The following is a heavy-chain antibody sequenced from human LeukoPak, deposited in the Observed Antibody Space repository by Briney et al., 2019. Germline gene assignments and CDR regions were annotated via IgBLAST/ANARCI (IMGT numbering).Heavy chain of an antibody. V-gene: IGHV3-30*18. CDR2: ISYDGSNK. Sequence: PGRSLRRSCAASGFAFSSNGMHWVRQAPGKGLEWVALISYDGSNKYYADSVKGRFTISRDNSKNTLYLQMNSLRAEDTAVYYCAKDRSSSWTWTIDYWGQGTLVTVSS. J-gene: IGHJ4*02. CDR1: GFAFSSNG. CDR3: AKDRSSSWTWTIDY. D-gene: IGHD6-13*01.